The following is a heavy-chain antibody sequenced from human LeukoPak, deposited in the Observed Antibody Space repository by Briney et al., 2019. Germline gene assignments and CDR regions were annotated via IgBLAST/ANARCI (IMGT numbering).Heavy chain of an antibody. CDR1: GGTFSSYA. D-gene: IGHD2-15*01. J-gene: IGHJ4*02. CDR2: VIPFFGTA. CDR3: ARDCSGGSCYGA. Sequence: SVKVSCKASGGTFSSYAISWVRQAPGQGLEWMEGVIPFFGTANYAQTFQGRVTITADKSTSTAYMELSSLRSEDTAVYYCARDCSGGSCYGAWGQGTLVTVSS. V-gene: IGHV1-69*06.